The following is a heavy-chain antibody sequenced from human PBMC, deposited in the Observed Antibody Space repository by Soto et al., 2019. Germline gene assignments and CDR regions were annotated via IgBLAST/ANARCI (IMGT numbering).Heavy chain of an antibody. Sequence: EVQLVQSGAEVKKPGESLKISCKGSGYTFTTYWIGWVRQMPGKGLEWMGIIDPGDSDARYSPSFQGQVTISGDKSIITAYLQWSSLKASDTAMYYCARHIGPLTGDTAMALDFWGQGTLVTVSS. CDR2: IDPGDSDA. CDR1: GYTFTTYW. J-gene: IGHJ4*02. CDR3: ARHIGPLTGDTAMALDF. D-gene: IGHD5-18*01. V-gene: IGHV5-51*01.